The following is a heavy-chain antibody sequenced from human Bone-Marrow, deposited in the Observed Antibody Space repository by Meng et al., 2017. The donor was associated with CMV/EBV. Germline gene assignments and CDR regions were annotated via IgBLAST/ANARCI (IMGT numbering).Heavy chain of an antibody. CDR3: ASTLSNHAFDI. CDR1: GGTFSSYA. Sequence: AVKDSCKASGGTFSSYAISWVRQAPGQGLEWMGGIIPILGIANYAQKFQGRVTITADKSTSKAYIALSSLRSEDTAAYYCASTLSNHAFDIWGQGTMVTVSS. V-gene: IGHV1-69*10. D-gene: IGHD5/OR15-5a*01. J-gene: IGHJ3*02. CDR2: IIPILGIA.